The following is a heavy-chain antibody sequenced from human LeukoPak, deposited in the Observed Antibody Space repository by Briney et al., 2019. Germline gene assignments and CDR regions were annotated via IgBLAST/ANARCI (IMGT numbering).Heavy chain of an antibody. CDR1: GYTFTSYG. D-gene: IGHD3-22*01. CDR3: ARDRGYDSSGYYFSPDAFDI. Sequence: GSVSVSCKASGYTFTSYGISWVRQAPGQGLEWMGWISAYNGNTNYAQKLQGRVTITTDTSTSTAYMELRSLRSDDTAVYYCARDRGYDSSGYYFSPDAFDIWGQGTMVTVSS. J-gene: IGHJ3*02. CDR2: ISAYNGNT. V-gene: IGHV1-18*01.